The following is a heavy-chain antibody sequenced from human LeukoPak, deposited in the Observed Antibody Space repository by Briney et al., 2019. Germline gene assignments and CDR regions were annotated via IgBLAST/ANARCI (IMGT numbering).Heavy chain of an antibody. CDR1: GFTFDDYA. CDR2: ISGDGGST. V-gene: IGHV3-43*02. D-gene: IGHD1-26*01. Sequence: HAGGSLRISCAASGFTFDDYAMHWVRQAPGKGLEWVSLISGDGGSTYYADSVKGRFTISRDNSKNSLYLQMNSLRTEDTALYYCAKVVKHAGGSYHDYWGQGTLVTVSS. CDR3: AKVVKHAGGSYHDY. J-gene: IGHJ4*02.